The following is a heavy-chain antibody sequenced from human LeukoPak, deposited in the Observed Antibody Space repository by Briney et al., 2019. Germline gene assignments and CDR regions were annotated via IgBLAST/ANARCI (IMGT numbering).Heavy chain of an antibody. CDR1: GGSISSSGYY. V-gene: IGHV4-39*07. J-gene: IGHJ4*02. CDR3: ARDFRGGYDFWSGYYTPYYFDY. CDR2: MYYSGST. Sequence: SETLSLTCTVSGGSISSSGYYWGWIRQPPGKGLEWIGSMYYSGSTYYNPSLKSRVTISVDTSRNHFSLKLSSVAAADTAVYYCARDFRGGYDFWSGYYTPYYFDYWGQGTLVTVSP. D-gene: IGHD3-3*01.